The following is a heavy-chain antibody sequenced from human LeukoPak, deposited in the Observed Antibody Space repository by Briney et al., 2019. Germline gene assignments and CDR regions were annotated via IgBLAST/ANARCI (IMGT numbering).Heavy chain of an antibody. CDR2: FDPEDGET. V-gene: IGHV1-24*01. J-gene: IGHJ4*02. CDR1: GYTLTELS. CDR3: ATYYYDSSGYSPVIHY. D-gene: IGHD3-22*01. Sequence: ASVKVSCKVSGYTLTELSMHWVRQAPGKGLEWMGGFDPEDGETIYAQKFQGRVTMTEDTSTDTAYMELSSLRSEDTAVYYCATYYYDSSGYSPVIHYWGQGTLVTVSP.